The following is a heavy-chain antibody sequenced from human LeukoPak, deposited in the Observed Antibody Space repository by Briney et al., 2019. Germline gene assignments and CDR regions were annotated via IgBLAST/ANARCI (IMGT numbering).Heavy chain of an antibody. J-gene: IGHJ4*02. CDR2: INPNSGGT. Sequence: ASVKVSCKASGYTFTGYYMHWVRQAPGQGLEWMGWINPNSGGTNYAQKFQGRVTMTRDTSISTAYMELSRLRSDDTAVYYCARAYYYDSSGYYRYFDYWGQGTLVTVSS. D-gene: IGHD3-22*01. CDR3: ARAYYYDSSGYYRYFDY. CDR1: GYTFTGYY. V-gene: IGHV1-2*02.